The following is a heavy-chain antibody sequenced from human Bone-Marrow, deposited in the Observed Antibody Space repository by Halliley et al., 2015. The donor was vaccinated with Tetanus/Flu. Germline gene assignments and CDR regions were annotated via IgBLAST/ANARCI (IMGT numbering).Heavy chain of an antibody. V-gene: IGHV3-20*03. D-gene: IGHD6-19*01. CDR2: INWIGGST. Sequence: SGINWIGGSTDYADSVKGRFTISRDNAKNSLFLQMNSLRAEDTALYYCARNTGQWLDEIGPLDSWGQGTLVTVSS. CDR3: ARNTGQWLDEIGPLDS. J-gene: IGHJ4*02.